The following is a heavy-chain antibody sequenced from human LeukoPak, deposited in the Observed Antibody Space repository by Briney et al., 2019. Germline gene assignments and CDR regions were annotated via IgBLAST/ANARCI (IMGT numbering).Heavy chain of an antibody. CDR3: AKEFTIGSWTFDYFDY. D-gene: IGHD6-13*01. CDR2: IRYDGSNK. CDR1: GFTFSSYG. V-gene: IGHV3-30*02. Sequence: PGGSLRLSCAASGFTFSSYGMHWVRQAPGKGLEWVAFIRYDGSNKYYADSVKGRFTISRDNSKNTLYLQMNSLRAEDTAVYYCAKEFTIGSWTFDYFDYWGQGTLVTVSS. J-gene: IGHJ4*02.